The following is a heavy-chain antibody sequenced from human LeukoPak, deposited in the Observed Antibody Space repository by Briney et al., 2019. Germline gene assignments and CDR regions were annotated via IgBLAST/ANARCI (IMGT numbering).Heavy chain of an antibody. CDR2: IKEDGSEK. Sequence: GGSLRLSCAASGFSFSSYWMNWVRQAPGKGLEWVANIKEDGSEKYHVDSVKVRFTIPRDNAKNSLYLQMNSLRVEDTAVYYCARGRSGYFDYWGQGTLVTVSS. J-gene: IGHJ4*02. CDR3: ARGRSGYFDY. V-gene: IGHV3-7*05. CDR1: GFSFSSYW. D-gene: IGHD6-19*01.